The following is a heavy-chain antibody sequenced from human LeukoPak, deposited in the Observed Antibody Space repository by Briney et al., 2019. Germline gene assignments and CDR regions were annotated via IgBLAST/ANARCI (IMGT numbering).Heavy chain of an antibody. V-gene: IGHV1-46*01. J-gene: IGHJ5*02. Sequence: ASVKVSCEASGYTFTSYYMHWVRQAPGQGLEWMGIINPSGGSTSYAQKFQGRVTMTRDTSTSTAYMELSSLRSEDTAVYYCASRPGEYYYDSSGYYFYNWFDPWGQGTLVTVSS. D-gene: IGHD3-22*01. CDR3: ASRPGEYYYDSSGYYFYNWFDP. CDR1: GYTFTSYY. CDR2: INPSGGST.